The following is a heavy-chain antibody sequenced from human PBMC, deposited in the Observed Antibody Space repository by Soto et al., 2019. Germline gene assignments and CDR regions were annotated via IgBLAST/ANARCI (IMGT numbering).Heavy chain of an antibody. CDR2: IYPGDSDT. CDR1: GYSFTSYW. CDR3: ARSHYYMDV. J-gene: IGHJ6*03. V-gene: IGHV5-51*01. Sequence: GESLKISCKGSGYSFTSYWIGWVRQMPGKGLEWMGIIYPGDSDTRYSPSFQGQVTISRDNAKNSLYLQMNSLRAEDTAVYYCARSHYYMDVWGKGTTVTVSS.